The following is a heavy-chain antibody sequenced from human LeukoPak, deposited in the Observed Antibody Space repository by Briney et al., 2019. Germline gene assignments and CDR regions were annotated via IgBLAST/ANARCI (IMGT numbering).Heavy chain of an antibody. CDR3: ARITGVHFDP. CDR1: GFSVSDNY. V-gene: IGHV3-66*02. J-gene: IGHJ5*02. D-gene: IGHD4-23*01. CDR2: LYSDGGA. Sequence: PGGSLRLSCAASGFSVSDNYMSWVRQAPGKGLEWVSSLYSDGGAYYPDSVQGRFTISRDNSKNTLFLQMNSLRPEHTAVYFCARITGVHFDPWGERNLVTASS.